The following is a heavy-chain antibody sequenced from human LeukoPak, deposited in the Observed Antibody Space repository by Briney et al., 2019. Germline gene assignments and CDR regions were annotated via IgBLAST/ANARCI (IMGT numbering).Heavy chain of an antibody. J-gene: IGHJ3*02. D-gene: IGHD3-10*01. Sequence: SETLSLTCTVSGGSTNTYYWSWIRQPAGKGLEWIGRIYTSGNTNYNPSLKSRITMSVDTSKNQFSLNLSSVTAADTGVYYCARFRGSGSAFDIWGQGTMVTVSS. V-gene: IGHV4-4*07. CDR2: IYTSGNT. CDR3: ARFRGSGSAFDI. CDR1: GGSTNTYY.